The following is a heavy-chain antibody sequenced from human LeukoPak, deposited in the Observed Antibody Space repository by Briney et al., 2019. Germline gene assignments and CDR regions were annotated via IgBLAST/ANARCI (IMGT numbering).Heavy chain of an antibody. CDR3: ARARRQQLGAFDY. CDR1: GFTFSSYG. Sequence: GGSLRLSCAASGFTFSSYGMHWVRQAPGKGLEWVSSISSSSSYIYYADSVKGRFTISRDNAKNSLYLQMNSLRAEDTAVYYCARARRQQLGAFDYWGQGTLVTVSS. D-gene: IGHD6-13*01. J-gene: IGHJ4*02. V-gene: IGHV3-21*01. CDR2: ISSSSSYI.